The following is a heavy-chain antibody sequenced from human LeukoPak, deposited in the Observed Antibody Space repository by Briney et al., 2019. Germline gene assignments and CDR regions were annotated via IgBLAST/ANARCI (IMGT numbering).Heavy chain of an antibody. J-gene: IGHJ4*02. CDR1: GFTFSSYA. Sequence: GRSLRLSCAASGFTFSSYAMHWVRQAAGKGLEWVAVISYDGSNKYYADSVKGRFTISRGNSKNTLYLQMNSLRAEDTAVYYCAREAVAGNFDYWGQGTLVTVSS. CDR3: AREAVAGNFDY. D-gene: IGHD6-19*01. V-gene: IGHV3-30*04. CDR2: ISYDGSNK.